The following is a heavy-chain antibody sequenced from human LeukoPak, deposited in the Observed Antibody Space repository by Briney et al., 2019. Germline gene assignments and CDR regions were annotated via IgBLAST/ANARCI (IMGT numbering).Heavy chain of an antibody. J-gene: IGHJ4*02. CDR3: ARSTYGDCDY. CDR2: ISYDGSNK. CDR1: GFTFSSYG. D-gene: IGHD4-17*01. V-gene: IGHV3-30*03. Sequence: VGSLRLSCAASGFTFSSYGMHWVRQAPRKGLDWVAVISYDGSNKYYADSVKGRFTISRDNSKNTLYLQMNSLRAEDTAVYYCARSTYGDCDYWGRGTLVTVSS.